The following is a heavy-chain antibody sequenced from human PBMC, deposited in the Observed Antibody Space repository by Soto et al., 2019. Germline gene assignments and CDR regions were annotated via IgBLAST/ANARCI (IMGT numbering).Heavy chain of an antibody. CDR3: ANTDY. CDR2: INGSVGST. Sequence: PGGSLRLSCAASGFTFSSYAMNWGRQAPGKGREWVLAINGSVGSTYYADSWKGRFTISRANSKNTLYLQMNSLRADDTAVYYCANTDYWGQGTLVTVSS. J-gene: IGHJ4*02. V-gene: IGHV3-23*01. CDR1: GFTFSSYA.